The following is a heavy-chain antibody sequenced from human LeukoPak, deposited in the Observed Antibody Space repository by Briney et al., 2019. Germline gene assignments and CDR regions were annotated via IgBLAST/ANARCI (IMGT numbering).Heavy chain of an antibody. V-gene: IGHV4-59*01. CDR1: GGPISGYY. CDR2: IYYSGST. D-gene: IGHD3-3*01. CDR3: ARDNEEVGPYYDFWSGYYPPYWFDP. Sequence: PSETLSLTCTVSGGPISGYYWSWTRQPPGKGLEWIGYIYYSGSTNYNPSLKSRVTISVDTSKNQFSLKLSSVTAADTAVYYCARDNEEVGPYYDFWSGYYPPYWFDPWGQGTLVTVSS. J-gene: IGHJ5*02.